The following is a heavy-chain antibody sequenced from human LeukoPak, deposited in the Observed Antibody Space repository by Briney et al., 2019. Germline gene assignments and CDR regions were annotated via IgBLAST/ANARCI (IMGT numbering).Heavy chain of an antibody. CDR2: IASGGNVK. Sequence: GGSLILSCAASGFTFSTYGMHWVRQAPGKGLGWVTFIASGGNVKYYADSVKGRFTISRDNSKNTLYLQMNNLRNEDTAVYYCASQGSSSWGIFDYWGQGTLVTVSS. CDR3: ASQGSSSWGIFDY. CDR1: GFTFSTYG. J-gene: IGHJ4*02. D-gene: IGHD6-13*01. V-gene: IGHV3-30*02.